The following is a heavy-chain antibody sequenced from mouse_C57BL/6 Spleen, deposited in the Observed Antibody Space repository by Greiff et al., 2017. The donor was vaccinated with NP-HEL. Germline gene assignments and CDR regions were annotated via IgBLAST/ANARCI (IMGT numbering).Heavy chain of an antibody. Sequence: QQSCKASGYTFTSYWMHWVKQRPGRGLEWIGRIDPNSGGTKYNEKFKSKATLTVDKPSSTAYMQLSSLTSEDSAVYYCARYGGSRIYYAMDYWGQGTSVTVSS. CDR1: GYTFTSYW. CDR2: IDPNSGGT. CDR3: ARYGGSRIYYAMDY. J-gene: IGHJ4*01. V-gene: IGHV1-72*01. D-gene: IGHD1-1*01.